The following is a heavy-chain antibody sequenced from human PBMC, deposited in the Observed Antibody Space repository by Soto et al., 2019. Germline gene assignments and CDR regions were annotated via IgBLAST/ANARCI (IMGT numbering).Heavy chain of an antibody. CDR3: VQTTGWPGFDF. J-gene: IGHJ4*02. Sequence: EVQLVESGGGLIQPGGSLRLSCAASGFAVSSKYMTWVRQAPGKGLEWVSVIYGGGTTYYADSVKGRFTISRDTSXNXLXLXXNSLXXEXXXXYXXVQTTGWPGFDFWGQGTLVTVSS. CDR1: GFAVSSKY. D-gene: IGHD6-19*01. CDR2: IYGGGTT. V-gene: IGHV3-53*01.